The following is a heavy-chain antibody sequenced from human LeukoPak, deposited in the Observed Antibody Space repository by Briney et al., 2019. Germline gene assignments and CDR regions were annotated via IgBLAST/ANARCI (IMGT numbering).Heavy chain of an antibody. Sequence: ASVKVSCKASGYTFTSYDINWVRQATGQGLEWMGWMNPKSGNTAYSQKFQGRVTIIMNTSISTAYMELRSLTSEDTAVYYCARPRIVGADDAFDIWGQGTMVTVSS. CDR2: MNPKSGNT. D-gene: IGHD1-26*01. V-gene: IGHV1-8*03. CDR1: GYTFTSYD. J-gene: IGHJ3*02. CDR3: ARPRIVGADDAFDI.